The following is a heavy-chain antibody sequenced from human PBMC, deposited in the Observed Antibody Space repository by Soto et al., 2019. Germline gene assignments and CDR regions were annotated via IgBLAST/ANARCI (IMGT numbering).Heavy chain of an antibody. D-gene: IGHD5-18*01. CDR3: AKHRYRYGVDYYYYMDV. V-gene: IGHV4-59*08. J-gene: IGHJ6*03. CDR1: GGSINSHY. CDR2: IYYSGST. Sequence: PSETLSLTCTVSGGSINSHYWSWIRQPPGKGLEWIGYIYYSGSTNYNPSLKSRVTISVDTSKNQFSLKLSSVTAADTAVYYCAKHRYRYGVDYYYYMDVWGKGTTVTVSS.